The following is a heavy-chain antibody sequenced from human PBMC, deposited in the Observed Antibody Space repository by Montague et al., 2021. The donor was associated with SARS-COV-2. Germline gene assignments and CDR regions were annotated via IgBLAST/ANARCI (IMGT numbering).Heavy chain of an antibody. CDR2: ILHSGST. D-gene: IGHD4/OR15-4a*01. J-gene: IGHJ5*02. V-gene: IGHV4-4*02. Sequence: SETRSLTCAVSGGSISGSNWWTWLRQPPGKGLEWIGEILHSGSTNYISSLKSPVTISVDKSKNQFSLKLTSLTAADTAVYYCARDFRGAYNFFDPWGQGALVTVSS. CDR3: ARDFRGAYNFFDP. CDR1: GGSISGSNW.